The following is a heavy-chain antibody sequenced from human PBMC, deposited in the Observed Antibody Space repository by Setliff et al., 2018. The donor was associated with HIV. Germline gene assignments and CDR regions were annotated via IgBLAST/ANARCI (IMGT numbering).Heavy chain of an antibody. CDR3: VRDYMWAFDY. Sequence: PGGSLRLSCAASGFTFSSYGMHWVRQAPGKGLEWVAFIRYDGSNKYYADSVKGRFTISRDNTKNSLYLQMNNLRAEDTAVYYCVRDYMWAFDYWGQGTLVTVS. D-gene: IGHD1-26*01. CDR2: IRYDGSNK. V-gene: IGHV3-30*02. J-gene: IGHJ4*02. CDR1: GFTFSSYG.